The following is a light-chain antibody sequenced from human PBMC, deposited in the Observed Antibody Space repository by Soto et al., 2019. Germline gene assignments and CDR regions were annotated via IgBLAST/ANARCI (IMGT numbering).Light chain of an antibody. CDR1: TGAVTSGHY. V-gene: IGLV7-46*01. CDR2: DTS. Sequence: QAVGTQEPSLTVSPGWTVTLTCGSSTGAVTSGHYPYWFQQKPGQAPRTLIYDTSNKHSWTPARFSGSLLGGKAALTLSGAQPEDEAEYYCLLSYSGARWVFGGGTKLTVL. J-gene: IGLJ3*02. CDR3: LLSYSGARWV.